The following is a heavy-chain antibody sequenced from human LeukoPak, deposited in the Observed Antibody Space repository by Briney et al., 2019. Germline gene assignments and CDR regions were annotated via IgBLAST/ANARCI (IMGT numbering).Heavy chain of an antibody. V-gene: IGHV3-48*01. CDR3: AKGGCSSTTCYLANP. J-gene: IGHJ5*02. CDR1: EFTFTTYT. CDR2: ISGSSSIV. Sequence: GGSLRLSCAASEFTFTTYTMNWVRQAPGKGLEWVSYISGSSSIVYYADSVKGRFIISRDNSKNTLYLQMNSLTAEDTALYYCAKGGCSSTTCYLANPWGQGTLVTVSS. D-gene: IGHD2-2*01.